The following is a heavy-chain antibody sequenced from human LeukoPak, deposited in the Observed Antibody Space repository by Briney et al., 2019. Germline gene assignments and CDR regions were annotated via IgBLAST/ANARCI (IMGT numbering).Heavy chain of an antibody. Sequence: GESLKISCKGSGYSFTSYWIGWVRQMPGKGLEWMGIIYPGDSDTRYSPSFQGQVTISADKSISPASLQWSSLKASDTAMYYCARHWSGPERWFDPWGQGTLVTVSS. CDR3: ARHWSGPERWFDP. D-gene: IGHD3-3*01. J-gene: IGHJ5*02. CDR2: IYPGDSDT. V-gene: IGHV5-51*01. CDR1: GYSFTSYW.